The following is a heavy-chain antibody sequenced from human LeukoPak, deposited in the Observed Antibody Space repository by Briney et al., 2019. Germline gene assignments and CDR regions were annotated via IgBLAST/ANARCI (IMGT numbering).Heavy chain of an antibody. CDR3: ARETVGATGY. D-gene: IGHD1-26*01. CDR1: GGSISSYY. Sequence: SETLSLTCTVSGGSISSYYWSWIRQPPGKGLEWIGYIYYSGSTNYNPSLKSRVTISVDTSKNQFSLKLSSVTAADTAVYSCARETVGATGYWGQGTLVTVSS. J-gene: IGHJ4*02. CDR2: IYYSGST. V-gene: IGHV4-59*01.